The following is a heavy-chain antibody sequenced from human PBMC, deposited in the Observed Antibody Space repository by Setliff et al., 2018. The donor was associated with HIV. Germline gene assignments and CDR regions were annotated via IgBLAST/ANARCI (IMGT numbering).Heavy chain of an antibody. D-gene: IGHD6-13*01. J-gene: IGHJ5*01. CDR2: VYYNGDT. CDR1: GGSMINYY. V-gene: IGHV4-59*08. Sequence: PSETLSLTCTVSGGSMINYYWSWIRQPPGKGLEWVGYVYYNGDTNYNPSLNSRVTISVDTSKNQFSLRLSSVTAADTAVYYCARGYSSSWYDSWGQGTLVTVSS. CDR3: ARGYSSSWYDS.